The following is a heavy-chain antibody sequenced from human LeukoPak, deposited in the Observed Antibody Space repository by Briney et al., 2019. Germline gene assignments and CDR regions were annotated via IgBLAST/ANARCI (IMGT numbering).Heavy chain of an antibody. CDR3: ASGWYTPGDY. V-gene: IGHV3-23*01. J-gene: IGHJ4*02. CDR1: GFTVFSSKA. CDR2: IGAGGGNI. D-gene: IGHD6-19*01. Sequence: PGGSLRVSCAASGFTVFSSKAMKWVRQAPGEGLEWVSVIGAGGGNIYYAHSVKGRFTVSRDNSRNTLYLQMNNLSAEDTATYYCASGWYTPGDYWGQGNLVTVSS.